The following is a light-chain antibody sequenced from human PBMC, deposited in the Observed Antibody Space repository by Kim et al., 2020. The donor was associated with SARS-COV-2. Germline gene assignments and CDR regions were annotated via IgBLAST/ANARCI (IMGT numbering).Light chain of an antibody. Sequence: QSITISCIGTSSDVGSYDYVSWYQQHPGKAPKLMIYAVSNRPSGVSNRFCGAKSANAASLTISGLQAEDEADYYCSSYTRSSTNCVFGTGTRVTVL. J-gene: IGLJ1*01. CDR1: SSDVGSYDY. CDR3: SSYTRSSTNCV. CDR2: AVS. V-gene: IGLV2-14*03.